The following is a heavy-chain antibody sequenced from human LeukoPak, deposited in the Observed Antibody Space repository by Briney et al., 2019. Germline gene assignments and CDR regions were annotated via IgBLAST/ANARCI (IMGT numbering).Heavy chain of an antibody. J-gene: IGHJ4*02. CDR2: IKQDGSMK. V-gene: IGHV3-7*01. Sequence: GGSLRPPCAASGFSFRNYWKSWVRQAPGKGLEGVANIKQDGSMKGYVDSVKGRFTISRDNAKNSLYLHMNSLRANDTAVYFCAMIEQVVSNVEGGYWGQGTLVTVSS. D-gene: IGHD6-6*01. CDR3: AMIEQVVSNVEGGY. CDR1: GFSFRNYW.